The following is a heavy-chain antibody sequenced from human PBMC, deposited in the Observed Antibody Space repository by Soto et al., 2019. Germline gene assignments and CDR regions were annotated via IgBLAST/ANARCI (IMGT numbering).Heavy chain of an antibody. D-gene: IGHD2-15*01. J-gene: IGHJ6*02. CDR2: IYYSGST. CDR1: GGSISSGGYY. CDR3: ARDRCSGGSCDYYYGMDV. Sequence: QVQLQESGPGLVKPSQTLSLTCTVSGGSISSGGYYWSWIRQHPGKGLEWIGYIYYSGSTYYNPSLKSRVTISVDTSKNQFSLKLSSVTAADTAVYYCARDRCSGGSCDYYYGMDVWGQGTTVTVSS. V-gene: IGHV4-31*03.